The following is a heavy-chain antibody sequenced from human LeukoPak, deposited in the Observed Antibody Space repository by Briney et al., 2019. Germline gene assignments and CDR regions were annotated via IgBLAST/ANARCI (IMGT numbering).Heavy chain of an antibody. J-gene: IGHJ4*02. Sequence: SVKVSCKASGGTFSSYAISWVRQAPGQGLEWMGRIIPIFGTANYAQKFRGRVTITTDESTSTAYMELSSLRSEDTAVYYCAREGYDILTGHNPDGYWGQGTLVTVSS. D-gene: IGHD3-9*01. CDR3: AREGYDILTGHNPDGY. CDR2: IIPIFGTA. V-gene: IGHV1-69*05. CDR1: GGTFSSYA.